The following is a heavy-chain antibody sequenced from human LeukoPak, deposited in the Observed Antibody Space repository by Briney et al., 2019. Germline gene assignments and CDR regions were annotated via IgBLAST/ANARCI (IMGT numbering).Heavy chain of an antibody. J-gene: IGHJ3*02. D-gene: IGHD1-26*01. V-gene: IGHV1-69*05. Sequence: GASVKVSCKASGGTFSSYAISWVRQAPGQGLEWMGRIIPIFGTANYAQKFQGRVTITTDESTSTAHMELSSLRSEDTAVYYCARAEWEAPFDIWGQGTMVTVSS. CDR2: IIPIFGTA. CDR1: GGTFSSYA. CDR3: ARAEWEAPFDI.